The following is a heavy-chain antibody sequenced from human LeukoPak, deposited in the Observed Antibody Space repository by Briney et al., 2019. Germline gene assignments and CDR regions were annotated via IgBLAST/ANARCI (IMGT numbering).Heavy chain of an antibody. J-gene: IGHJ4*02. D-gene: IGHD4/OR15-4a*01. Sequence: PGGSLRLSCAASGFIFSTYWMSWVRQAPGKGLEWMANIKYDGSEKYYVDSVKGRFTISRDNAKNSLYLQMTSLRAEDTAVYYCASAARGANFGSSHWGQGTLVTVSS. V-gene: IGHV3-7*01. CDR2: IKYDGSEK. CDR3: ASAARGANFGSSH. CDR1: GFIFSTYW.